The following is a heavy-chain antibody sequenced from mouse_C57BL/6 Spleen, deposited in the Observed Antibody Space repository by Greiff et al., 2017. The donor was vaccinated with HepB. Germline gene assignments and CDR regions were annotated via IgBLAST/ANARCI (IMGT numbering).Heavy chain of an antibody. V-gene: IGHV14-4*01. CDR3: TTDYGSRGDYFDY. CDR2: IDPENGDT. J-gene: IGHJ2*01. D-gene: IGHD1-1*01. Sequence: VQLQQSGAELVRPGASVKLSCTASGFNIKDDYMHWVKQRPEQGLEWIGWIDPENGDTEYASKFQGKATITADTSSNTAYLQHSSLTSEDTAVYYCTTDYGSRGDYFDYWGQGTTLTVSS. CDR1: GFNIKDDY.